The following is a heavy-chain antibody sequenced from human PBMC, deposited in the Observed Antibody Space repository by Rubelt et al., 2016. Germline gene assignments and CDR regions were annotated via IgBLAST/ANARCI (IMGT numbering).Heavy chain of an antibody. Sequence: EVQLLESGGGLVQPGGSLRLSCAASGFTLSSYAMSWVRQAPGKGLEWVSAISGSGGSKYYADAVKGRLTISRDNAKKNLYLEMNSLRAEDTAVYYCAKAHNVDYGGKGYFDLWGRGTLVTVSS. CDR1: GFTLSSYA. CDR3: AKAHNVDYGGKGYFDL. J-gene: IGHJ2*01. CDR2: ISGSGGSK. D-gene: IGHD4-23*01. V-gene: IGHV3-23*01.